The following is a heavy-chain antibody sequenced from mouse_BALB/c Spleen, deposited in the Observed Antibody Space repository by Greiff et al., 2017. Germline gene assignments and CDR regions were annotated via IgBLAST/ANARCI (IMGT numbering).Heavy chain of an antibody. Sequence: EVQLVESGGGLVQPGGSRKLSCAASGFTFSSFGMPWVRQAPEKGLEWVAYISSGSSTIYYADTVKGRFTISRDNPKNTLFLQMTSLRSEDTAMYYCARSHRYDPAMDYWGQGTSVTVSS. CDR1: GFTFSSFG. J-gene: IGHJ4*01. CDR2: ISSGSSTI. V-gene: IGHV5-17*02. CDR3: ARSHRYDPAMDY. D-gene: IGHD2-14*01.